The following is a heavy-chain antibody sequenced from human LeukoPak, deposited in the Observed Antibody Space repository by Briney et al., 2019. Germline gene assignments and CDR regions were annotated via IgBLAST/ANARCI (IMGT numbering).Heavy chain of an antibody. CDR1: EGTFSTYT. Sequence: SVKVSCKASEGTFSTYTISWVRQAPGQGLECMGRIIPILSIIHYTQNFQGRVTITADKSTTTSYMELSSLRSEDTAVYYCARSGWHCSSTSCYDFDLWGQGTLVAVSS. CDR3: ARSGWHCSSTSCYDFDL. CDR2: IIPILSII. J-gene: IGHJ3*01. V-gene: IGHV1-69*02. D-gene: IGHD2-2*01.